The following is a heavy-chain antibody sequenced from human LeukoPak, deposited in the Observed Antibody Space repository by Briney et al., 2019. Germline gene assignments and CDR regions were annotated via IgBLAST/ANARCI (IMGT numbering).Heavy chain of an antibody. V-gene: IGHV1-18*01. Sequence: ASVTVSCKASGYTFTSYGISWVRQAPGQGLEWMGWISAYNGNTNYAQKLQGRVTMTTDTSTSTAYMELRSLRSDDTAVYYCAREGQYQLLRPYYYYGMDVWGQGTTVTVSS. CDR2: ISAYNGNT. J-gene: IGHJ6*02. CDR1: GYTFTSYG. CDR3: AREGQYQLLRPYYYYGMDV. D-gene: IGHD2-2*01.